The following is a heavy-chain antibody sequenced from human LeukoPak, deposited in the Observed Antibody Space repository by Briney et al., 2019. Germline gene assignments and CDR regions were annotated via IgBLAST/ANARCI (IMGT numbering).Heavy chain of an antibody. D-gene: IGHD4-17*01. CDR1: GFTFNTHW. CDR3: VKGPHYGAYTDYFDF. V-gene: IGHV3-7*01. J-gene: IGHJ4*02. CDR2: IKQGGSEN. Sequence: GGSLRLSCAASGFTFNTHWMAWVRQAPGKGLDWVASIKQGGSENFYVDSVKGRFTISRDDAKNSLYLQMNTLRVEDTALYYCVKGPHYGAYTDYFDFWGQGTLVTVSS.